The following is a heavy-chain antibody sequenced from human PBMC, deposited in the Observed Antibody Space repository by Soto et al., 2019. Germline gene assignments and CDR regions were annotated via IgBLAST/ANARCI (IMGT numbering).Heavy chain of an antibody. CDR2: ISGSGGST. Sequence: GGSLRLSCAASGFTFSSYAMSWVRQAPGKGLEWVSAISGSGGSTYYADSVKGRFTISRDNSKNTLHLQMNSLRAEDTAVYYCAKDRTIFGVVTNFDYWGQGTLVTVSS. V-gene: IGHV3-23*01. D-gene: IGHD3-3*01. CDR3: AKDRTIFGVVTNFDY. CDR1: GFTFSSYA. J-gene: IGHJ4*02.